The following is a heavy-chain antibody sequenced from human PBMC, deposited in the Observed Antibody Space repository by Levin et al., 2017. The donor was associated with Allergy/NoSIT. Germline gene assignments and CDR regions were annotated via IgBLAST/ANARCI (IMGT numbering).Heavy chain of an antibody. CDR2: IINSGVGT. CDR3: AKDAIRGSDQPYYFDY. CDR1: GFTFNNYV. J-gene: IGHJ4*02. Sequence: ASVKVSCAASGFTFNNYVMSWVRQAPGKGLEWVSAIINSGVGTYYADSVKGRFTISRDNSKNTMYLQMNSLRAEDTAVYFCAKDAIRGSDQPYYFDYWGQGTLVTASS. V-gene: IGHV3-23*01. D-gene: IGHD6-19*01.